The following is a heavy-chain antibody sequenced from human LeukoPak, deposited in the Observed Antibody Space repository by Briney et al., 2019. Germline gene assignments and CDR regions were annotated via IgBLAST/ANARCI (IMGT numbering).Heavy chain of an antibody. Sequence: ASVKVSCKASGYTFTGYYMHWVRQAPGQGLEWMGWTNPNSGGTNYAQKFQGRVTMTRDTSISTAYMELSRLRSDDTAVYYCASLSRRLLWFGEYHYWGQGTLVTVSS. D-gene: IGHD3-10*01. CDR3: ASLSRRLLWFGEYHY. V-gene: IGHV1-2*02. J-gene: IGHJ4*02. CDR2: TNPNSGGT. CDR1: GYTFTGYY.